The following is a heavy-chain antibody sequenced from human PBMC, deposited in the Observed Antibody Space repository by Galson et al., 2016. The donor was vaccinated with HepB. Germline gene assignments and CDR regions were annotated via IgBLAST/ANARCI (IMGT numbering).Heavy chain of an antibody. V-gene: IGHV4-59*11. D-gene: IGHD6-19*01. J-gene: IGHJ4*02. Sequence: SETLSLTCTVSGGSIIGHYWSWIRQPPGKGLEWIGYISYTGTTNYNPSLKSRVTISLDTSKNQFSMKLSSVTAADTDLYYCARGVSGFGYWGQGTLVTVSS. CDR3: ARGVSGFGY. CDR1: GGSIIGHY. CDR2: ISYTGTT.